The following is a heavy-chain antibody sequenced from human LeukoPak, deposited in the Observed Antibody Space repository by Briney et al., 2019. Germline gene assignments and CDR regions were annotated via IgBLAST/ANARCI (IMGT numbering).Heavy chain of an antibody. D-gene: IGHD3-10*01. V-gene: IGHV3-20*04. J-gene: IGHJ6*03. Sequence: PGGSLRLSCAASGFTFDDYGMSWVRQAPGKGLEWVSGINRNGGSTGYADSVKGRFTISRDNAKNSLYLQMNSLRAEDTALYYCARVTYYYGSGSLTGYMDVWGKGTTVTVSS. CDR2: INRNGGST. CDR1: GFTFDDYG. CDR3: ARVTYYYGSGSLTGYMDV.